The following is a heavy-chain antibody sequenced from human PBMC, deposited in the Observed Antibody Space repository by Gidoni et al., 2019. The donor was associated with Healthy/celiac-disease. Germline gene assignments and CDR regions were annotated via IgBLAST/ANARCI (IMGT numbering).Heavy chain of an antibody. J-gene: IGHJ5*02. Sequence: QVQLVESGGGVVQPGRSLRLSCAASGFTFSGYAMPWVRQAPGKGLEWVAVISYDGSNKYYADTVKGRFTISRDNSKNTLYLQMNSLRAEDTAVYYCARTGYCSSTSCDNNWFDPWGQGTLVTVSS. CDR1: GFTFSGYA. CDR2: ISYDGSNK. D-gene: IGHD2-2*02. V-gene: IGHV3-30*04. CDR3: ARTGYCSSTSCDNNWFDP.